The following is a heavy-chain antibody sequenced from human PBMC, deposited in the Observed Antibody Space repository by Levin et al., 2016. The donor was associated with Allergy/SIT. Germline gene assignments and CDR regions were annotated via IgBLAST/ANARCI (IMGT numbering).Heavy chain of an antibody. CDR3: ARALTTRTTMYAVDI. CDR2: IYPGDSHT. V-gene: IGHV5-51*01. D-gene: IGHD4-17*01. Sequence: GESLKISCKGSGYSFINYWIAWVRQMPGKGLEWMGIIYPGDSHTRYSPSFQGQVTISADKSISTAYLQWSSLKASDTAMYYCARALTTRTTMYAVDIWGQGTMVTVSP. CDR1: GYSFINYW. J-gene: IGHJ3*02.